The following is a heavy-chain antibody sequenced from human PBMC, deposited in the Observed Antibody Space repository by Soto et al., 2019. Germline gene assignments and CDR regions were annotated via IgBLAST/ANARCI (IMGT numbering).Heavy chain of an antibody. CDR1: GGSVNGYY. CDR2: INHTGGT. D-gene: IGHD3-3*01. V-gene: IGHV4-34*01. CDR3: ATRITVFGVLIPPFDP. Sequence: SETLSLTCAVYGGSVNGYYWNWIRQPPGKGLEWIGEINHTGGTHYNPSLKSRVTMSVDTSKNQFSLRLSSVTAADTAIYYCATRITVFGVLIPPFDPCRQGNQVNVSS. J-gene: IGHJ5*02.